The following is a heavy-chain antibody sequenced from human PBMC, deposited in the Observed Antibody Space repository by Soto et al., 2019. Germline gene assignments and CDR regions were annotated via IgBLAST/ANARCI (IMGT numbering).Heavy chain of an antibody. Sequence: QVQLQESGPGLVKPSQTLSLTCTVSGGSISSGGYYWSWIRQHPGKGLEWIGYIYYSGSTYYNPSLKSRVTKSVDTAKNQFPLKLSSVTAADTAVYYCARRSIAAAGWWFDPWGQGTLVTVSS. D-gene: IGHD6-25*01. CDR2: IYYSGST. CDR3: ARRSIAAAGWWFDP. CDR1: GGSISSGGYY. V-gene: IGHV4-31*03. J-gene: IGHJ5*02.